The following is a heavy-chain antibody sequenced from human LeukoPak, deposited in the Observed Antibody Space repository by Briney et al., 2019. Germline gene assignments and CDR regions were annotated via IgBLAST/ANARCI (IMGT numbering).Heavy chain of an antibody. CDR2: INHSGST. CDR1: GGSFSGYY. Sequence: SETLSLTCAVSGGSFSGYYLSWLRRPRGKGLEWIGVINHSGSTKYNPSLKSRVTISVDTSKNQFSLKLSSVTSGDTAVYYCARDGGVVAATIGIFDYWGQGTLVTVSS. CDR3: ARDGGVVAATIGIFDY. V-gene: IGHV4-34*01. J-gene: IGHJ4*02. D-gene: IGHD2-15*01.